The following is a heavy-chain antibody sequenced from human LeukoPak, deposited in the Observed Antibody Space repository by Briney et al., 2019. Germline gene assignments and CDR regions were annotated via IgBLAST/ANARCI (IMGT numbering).Heavy chain of an antibody. Sequence: GGSLRLSCAASGITFSSYAMHWVRQAPGKGLEWVAVISYDGSNKYYADSVKGRFTISRDNSKNTLYLQMNSLRAEDTAVYYCACLYWGQGTLVTVSS. CDR3: ACLY. CDR2: ISYDGSNK. CDR1: GITFSSYA. V-gene: IGHV3-30*04. J-gene: IGHJ4*02.